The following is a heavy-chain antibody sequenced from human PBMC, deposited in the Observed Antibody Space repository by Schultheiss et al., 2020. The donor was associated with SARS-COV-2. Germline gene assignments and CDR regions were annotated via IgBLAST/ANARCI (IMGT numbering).Heavy chain of an antibody. CDR3: ARGSGLLWFGELDYYYGMDV. CDR1: GFTFSSYA. V-gene: IGHV3-64*04. Sequence: GGSLRLSCSASGFTFSSYAMHWVRQAPGKGLEYVSAISSNGGSTYYADSVKGRFTISRDNSKNTVYLQMNSLRAEDTAVYYCARGSGLLWFGELDYYYGMDVWGQGTTVTVSS. J-gene: IGHJ6*02. CDR2: ISSNGGST. D-gene: IGHD3-10*01.